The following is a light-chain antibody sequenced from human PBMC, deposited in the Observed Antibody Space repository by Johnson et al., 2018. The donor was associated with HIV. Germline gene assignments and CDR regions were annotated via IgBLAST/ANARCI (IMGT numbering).Light chain of an antibody. CDR2: DNN. V-gene: IGLV1-51*01. CDR3: LAWDTSLRAYV. CDR1: SSNIGNNY. Sequence: QSVLTQPPSVSAAPGQKVTISCSGSSSNIGNNYVSWYQQLPGTAPKLLIYDNNKRPSGIPDRFSGSKSGTSATLGITGLPTGDEADYYCLAWDTSLRAYVFGTGTKVTVL. J-gene: IGLJ1*01.